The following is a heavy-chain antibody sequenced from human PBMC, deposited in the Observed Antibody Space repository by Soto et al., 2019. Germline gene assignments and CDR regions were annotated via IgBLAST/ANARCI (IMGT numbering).Heavy chain of an antibody. J-gene: IGHJ4*02. CDR1: GFTFSSYW. CDR3: ASDSGDWYPRQLDY. Sequence: EVQLVESGGGLVQPGGSLRLSCAASGFTFSSYWMSWVRQAPGKGLEWVANIKQDGSEKYYVDSVKGRFTISRDNAKNSLYLQMNSMRAEDTAVYYCASDSGDWYPRQLDYWGQGTLGTGSS. D-gene: IGHD2-21*02. V-gene: IGHV3-7*04. CDR2: IKQDGSEK.